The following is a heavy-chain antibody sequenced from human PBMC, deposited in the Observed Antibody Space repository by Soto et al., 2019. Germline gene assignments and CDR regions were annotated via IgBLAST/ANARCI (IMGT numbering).Heavy chain of an antibody. CDR3: TTDMGRDP. J-gene: IGHJ5*02. V-gene: IGHV3-53*04. CDR2: IYSGGNT. CDR1: GFSVSSNY. D-gene: IGHD3-10*01. Sequence: EVQLVESGGGLVQPGGSLRLSCTASGFSVSSNYMSWIRQAPGRGLEWVSSIYSGGNTYYGDSAKGRFTISRHNSENTLYLQMNSLRPEDTAIYYCTTDMGRDPWGQGTLVTVSS.